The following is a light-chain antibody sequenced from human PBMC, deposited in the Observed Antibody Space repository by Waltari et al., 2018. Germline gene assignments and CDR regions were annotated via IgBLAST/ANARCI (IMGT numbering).Light chain of an antibody. V-gene: IGKV4-1*01. CDR1: QSIFYSSDNKNY. CDR2: WAS. J-gene: IGKJ1*01. CDR3: HQYYDTLWT. Sequence: DIVMTKSPASLAVSLGERATIKCKSSQSIFYSSDNKNYLGWYQQKPGQAPKLLIYWASAREPGVPDRFSGSGSGTDFTLTITSVQAEDVAVYYCHQYYDTLWTFGQGTTVEIK.